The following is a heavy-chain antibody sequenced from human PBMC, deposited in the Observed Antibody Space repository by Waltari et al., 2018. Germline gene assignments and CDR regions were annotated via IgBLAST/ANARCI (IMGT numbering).Heavy chain of an antibody. Sequence: QVQLVQSGAEVKKPGPSVKVSCKVSGNTATELSMHWVRQAPGKGLEWMGGFDPEDGETIYAQSFQGRVTMTEDTSTDTAYMEVSSLRSEDTAVYYCATSPIALFGTLYWGQGTLVTVSS. CDR3: ATSPIALFGTLY. J-gene: IGHJ4*02. CDR2: FDPEDGET. CDR1: GNTATELS. D-gene: IGHD6-13*01. V-gene: IGHV1-24*01.